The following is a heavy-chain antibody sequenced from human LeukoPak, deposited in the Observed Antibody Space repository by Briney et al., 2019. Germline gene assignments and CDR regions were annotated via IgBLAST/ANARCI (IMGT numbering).Heavy chain of an antibody. CDR1: GFTFSSYG. CDR2: ISYDGSNK. Sequence: GGSLRLSCAASGFTFSSYGMHWVRQAPDKGLGWVAVISYDGSNKYYADSVKGRFTISRDNSKNTLYLQMNSLRAEDTAVYYCAKGGGASIAAAGRVFDYWGQGTLVTVSS. CDR3: AKGGGASIAAAGRVFDY. J-gene: IGHJ4*02. V-gene: IGHV3-30*18. D-gene: IGHD6-13*01.